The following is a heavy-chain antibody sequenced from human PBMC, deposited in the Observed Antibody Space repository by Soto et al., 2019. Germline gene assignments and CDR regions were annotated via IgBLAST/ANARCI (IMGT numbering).Heavy chain of an antibody. V-gene: IGHV4-31*03. Sequence: NLSLTCTVSGGSIRRGGYYWSWIRQQPGKGLGGSGDIYYSGSTYYNPSLKSRVTISVDTSKNQFSLKLSSVTAADTAVYYCARVDRYYGSGSYYSNYYYYYYMDVWGKGTTVTISS. CDR2: IYYSGST. CDR1: GGSIRRGGYY. J-gene: IGHJ6*03. CDR3: ARVDRYYGSGSYYSNYYYYYYMDV. D-gene: IGHD3-10*01.